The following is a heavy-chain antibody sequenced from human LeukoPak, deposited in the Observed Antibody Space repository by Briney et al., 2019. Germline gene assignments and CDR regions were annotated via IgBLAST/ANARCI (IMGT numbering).Heavy chain of an antibody. CDR3: ARVPTAYCSGGSCYSYWFDP. D-gene: IGHD2-15*01. CDR2: IYYSGSA. V-gene: IGHV4-59*12. CDR1: GGSFSTYQ. Sequence: SETLSLTCTVSGGSFSTYQWSWIRQTPGKGLEWIGNIYYSGSANYNPSLKSRVTISVDTSKNQFSLKLSSVTVADTAVYYCARVPTAYCSGGSCYSYWFDPWGQGTLVTVSS. J-gene: IGHJ5*02.